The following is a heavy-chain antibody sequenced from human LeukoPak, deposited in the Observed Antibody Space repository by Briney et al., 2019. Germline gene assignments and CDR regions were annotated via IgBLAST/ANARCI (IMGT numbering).Heavy chain of an antibody. CDR1: GFTFSSYG. Sequence: GGSLRLSCAASGFTFSSYGMSWVRQAPGKGLEWVSAISGSGGSTYYADSVKGRFTISRDNSKNTLYLQMNSLRAEDTAVYYCARFPFGAEYRHYFNMDVWGKGTTVTVSS. J-gene: IGHJ6*03. CDR2: ISGSGGST. V-gene: IGHV3-23*01. CDR3: ARFPFGAEYRHYFNMDV. D-gene: IGHD3-16*01.